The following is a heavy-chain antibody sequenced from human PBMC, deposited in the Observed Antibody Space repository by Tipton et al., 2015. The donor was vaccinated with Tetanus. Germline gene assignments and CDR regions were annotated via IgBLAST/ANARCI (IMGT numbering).Heavy chain of an antibody. V-gene: IGHV3-30*18. Sequence: SLRLSCVASGFAFSSYDMHWVRQTPGKGLEWLAVLSYDGTHEHYADSVKGRFTISRDNSENILFLQMSSLRAEDRAVYYCVNFATSWGQGTLVTVSS. J-gene: IGHJ5*02. CDR3: VNFATS. CDR1: GFAFSSYD. CDR2: LSYDGTHE.